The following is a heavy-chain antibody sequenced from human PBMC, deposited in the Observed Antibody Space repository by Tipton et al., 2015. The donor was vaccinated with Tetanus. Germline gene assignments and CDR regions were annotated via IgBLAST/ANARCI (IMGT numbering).Heavy chain of an antibody. J-gene: IGHJ4*02. CDR3: ARGMAEASNCGGDCYLDY. V-gene: IGHV3-21*01. D-gene: IGHD2-21*02. CDR1: GFTFSDYS. CDR2: ISGSSNYI. Sequence: QLVQSGGGVVQPGRSLRLSCAASGFTFSDYSMNWVRQAPGKGLEWVSSISGSSNYIYYTDSVKGRFTISRANAKNSLYLQMNSLRAEDTAVYSCARGMAEASNCGGDCYLDYWGQGTLVTVSS.